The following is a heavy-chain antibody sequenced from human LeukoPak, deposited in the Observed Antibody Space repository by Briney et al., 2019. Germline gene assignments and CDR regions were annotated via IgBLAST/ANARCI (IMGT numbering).Heavy chain of an antibody. J-gene: IGHJ4*02. Sequence: ASVKVSCKLSGYTLTELSMHWVRQAPGKGLEWMGGFDPKDGETIYAQKFQGRVTITADKSTSTAYMELSSLRSEDTAVYYCARALMPSIAVANLLDYWGQGTLVTVSS. CDR2: FDPKDGET. CDR3: ARALMPSIAVANLLDY. D-gene: IGHD6-19*01. V-gene: IGHV1-24*01. CDR1: GYTLTELS.